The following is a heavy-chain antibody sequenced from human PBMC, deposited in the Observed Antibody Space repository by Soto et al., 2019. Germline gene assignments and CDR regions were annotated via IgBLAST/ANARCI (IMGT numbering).Heavy chain of an antibody. CDR2: ISAYNGNT. CDR1: GYTFTSYG. CDR3: ARTPVLRFLEWLLTGMDV. Sequence: ASVKVSCKASGYTFTSYGISWVRQAPGQGLEWMGWISAYNGNTNYAQKLQGRVTMTTDTSTSTAYMELRSLRSDDTAVYYCARTPVLRFLEWLLTGMDVWGQGTTVTVSS. J-gene: IGHJ6*02. D-gene: IGHD3-3*01. V-gene: IGHV1-18*01.